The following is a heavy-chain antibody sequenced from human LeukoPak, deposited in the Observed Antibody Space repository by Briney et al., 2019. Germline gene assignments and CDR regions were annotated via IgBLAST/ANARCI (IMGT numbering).Heavy chain of an antibody. J-gene: IGHJ5*02. CDR3: ARGDEPPGIAAAGTPVQT. CDR1: GGSISSYY. D-gene: IGHD6-13*01. Sequence: SETLSLTCTVSGGSISSYYWSWIRQPAGKGLEWIGRIYTSGSTNYNPSLKSRVTISVDTSKNQFSLKLSSVTAADTAVYYCARGDEPPGIAAAGTPVQTWGQGTLVTVSS. V-gene: IGHV4-4*07. CDR2: IYTSGST.